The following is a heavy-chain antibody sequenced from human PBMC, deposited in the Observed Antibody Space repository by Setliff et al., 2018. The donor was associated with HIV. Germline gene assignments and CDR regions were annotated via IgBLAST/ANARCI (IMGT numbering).Heavy chain of an antibody. Sequence: PGGSLRLSCAASGFTFNKAWMNWVRQAPGKGLEWVGRIQSKADGGTTNYAAPVKGRFTISRDSSKSSVYLQMDSLKTEDTAVYYCVRSKPEIRYYYDTSGYKCFYYYMDVWGKGTTVTVSS. D-gene: IGHD3-22*01. CDR1: GFTFNKAW. J-gene: IGHJ6*03. CDR3: VRSKPEIRYYYDTSGYKCFYYYMDV. V-gene: IGHV3-15*07. CDR2: IQSKADGGTT.